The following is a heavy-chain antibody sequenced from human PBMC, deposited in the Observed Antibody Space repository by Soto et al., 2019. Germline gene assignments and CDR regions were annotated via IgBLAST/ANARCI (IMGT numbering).Heavy chain of an antibody. V-gene: IGHV2-26*01. CDR3: ARLAVADSGGGFWKSYYYYGMDV. Sequence: ASGPTLVNPTETLTLTCTVSGFSLSNARMGVSWIRQPPGKALEWLAHIFSNDEKSYSTSLKSRLTISKDTSKSQVVLTMTNMDPVDTATYYCARLAVADSGGGFWKSYYYYGMDVWGQGTTVTVSS. CDR2: IFSNDEK. D-gene: IGHD6-19*01. J-gene: IGHJ6*02. CDR1: GFSLSNARMG.